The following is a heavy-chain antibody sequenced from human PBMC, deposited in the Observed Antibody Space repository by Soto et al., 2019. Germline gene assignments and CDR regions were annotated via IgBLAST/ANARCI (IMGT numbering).Heavy chain of an antibody. CDR2: IWYDGNDK. V-gene: IGHV3-33*01. Sequence: QVQLVESGGGVVQPGRSLRLSGAASGFTFSSYGMHWVRQAPGKGLEWVAVIWYDGNDKYYADFVKGRFTISRDNAKNTVSLQMNSLRAEDTAVYYCARDRHSSSSGYFEYWGQGTLVTVSS. CDR3: ARDRHSSSSGYFEY. J-gene: IGHJ4*02. CDR1: GFTFSSYG. D-gene: IGHD6-6*01.